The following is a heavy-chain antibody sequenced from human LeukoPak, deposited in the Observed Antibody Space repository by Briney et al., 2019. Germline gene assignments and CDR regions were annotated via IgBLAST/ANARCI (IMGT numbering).Heavy chain of an antibody. V-gene: IGHV4-59*12. J-gene: IGHJ4*02. Sequence: SETLSLTCTVSGGSFSSYYWSWIRQPPGKRLEWIGYIYYSGSTYYNPSLKSRLTISVDTSKNQFSLKLSSVPAADTAVYYCARSGVWLRGTTAFDYWGQGTLVTASS. CDR2: IYYSGST. CDR3: ARSGVWLRGTTAFDY. CDR1: GGSFSSYY. D-gene: IGHD4-17*01.